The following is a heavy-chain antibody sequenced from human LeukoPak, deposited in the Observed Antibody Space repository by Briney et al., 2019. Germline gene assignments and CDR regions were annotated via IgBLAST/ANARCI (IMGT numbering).Heavy chain of an antibody. V-gene: IGHV4-39*07. Sequence: SETLSLTCTVSGGSISSSSYYWGWIRQPPGKGLEWIGSIYYSESTNYNPSLKSRVTISVDTSKNQFSLKLSSVTAADTAVYYCARDARRDGTDYWGQGTLVTVSS. D-gene: IGHD5-24*01. J-gene: IGHJ4*02. CDR1: GGSISSSSYY. CDR2: IYYSEST. CDR3: ARDARRDGTDY.